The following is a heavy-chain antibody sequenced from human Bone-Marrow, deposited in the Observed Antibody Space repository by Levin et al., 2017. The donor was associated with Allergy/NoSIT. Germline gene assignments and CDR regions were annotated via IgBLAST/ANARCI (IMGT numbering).Heavy chain of an antibody. D-gene: IGHD2-2*01. CDR3: ARDLKTSPLVPFDF. CDR1: GFTFSDYY. V-gene: IGHV3-11*01. J-gene: IGHJ4*02. Sequence: GGSLRLSCAASGFTFSDYYMSWIRQPPGKGLEWVSYISFSGTNIYYADSVKGRFTVSRDNAKNSLYLQMNSLRSEDTAMYYCARDLKTSPLVPFDFWGQGTLVTVSS. CDR2: ISFSGTNI.